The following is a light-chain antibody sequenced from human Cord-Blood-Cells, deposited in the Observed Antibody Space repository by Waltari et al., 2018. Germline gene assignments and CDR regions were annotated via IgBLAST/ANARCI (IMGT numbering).Light chain of an antibody. J-gene: IGLJ3*02. CDR1: SGSVSTSYY. CDR3: VLYMGSGIWV. V-gene: IGLV8-61*01. CDR2: STN. Sequence: QTVVTQEPSFSVSPGGTVTLTCGLRSGSVSTSYYPIWYQQTPGQAPRTLIYSTNTRSSGVPDRFSGSILGNKAALTITGAQADDESDYYCVLYMGSGIWVFGGGTKLTVL.